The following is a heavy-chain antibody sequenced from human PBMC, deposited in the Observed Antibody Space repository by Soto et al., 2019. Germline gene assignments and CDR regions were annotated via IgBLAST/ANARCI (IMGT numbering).Heavy chain of an antibody. CDR1: GFPFSDLW. J-gene: IGHJ3*02. Sequence: EVQLVESGGGLIQPGGSLRLSCTASGFPFSDLWMHWVRQAPGKGLEWVSRISHDGSSTSHADSVRGRFSISRDNAKNTVYLQMNSLRDEDTAVYYCTSRSVAVDYFAFDIWGQGTVVTVS. CDR2: ISHDGSST. CDR3: TSRSVAVDYFAFDI. D-gene: IGHD6-19*01. V-gene: IGHV3-74*01.